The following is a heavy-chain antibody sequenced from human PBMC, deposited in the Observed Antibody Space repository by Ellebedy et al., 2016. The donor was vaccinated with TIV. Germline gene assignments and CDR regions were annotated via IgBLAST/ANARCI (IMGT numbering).Heavy chain of an antibody. J-gene: IGHJ4*02. V-gene: IGHV3-7*01. Sequence: GGSLRLSCAASRFTFSNYWMNWVRQAPGKGLEWVANIKQDGSEKYSIDSVKGRFSISRDNAKNSMYLQMNSLRDEDTAVYYCARDQWLGRAYYFDYWGQGTLLTVSS. CDR2: IKQDGSEK. D-gene: IGHD6-19*01. CDR3: ARDQWLGRAYYFDY. CDR1: RFTFSNYW.